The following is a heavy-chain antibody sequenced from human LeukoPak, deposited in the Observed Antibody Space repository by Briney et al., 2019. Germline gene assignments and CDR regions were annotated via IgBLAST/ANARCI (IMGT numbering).Heavy chain of an antibody. CDR3: ARLGDSSGYIDY. D-gene: IGHD3-22*01. Sequence: SETLSLTCTVSGGSIGSYYWSWIRQPPGKGLEWIGYIYYSGSTNYNPSLKSRVTISVDTSKNQFSLKLSSVTAADTAVYYCARLGDSSGYIDYWGQGTLVTVSS. V-gene: IGHV4-59*08. J-gene: IGHJ4*02. CDR2: IYYSGST. CDR1: GGSIGSYY.